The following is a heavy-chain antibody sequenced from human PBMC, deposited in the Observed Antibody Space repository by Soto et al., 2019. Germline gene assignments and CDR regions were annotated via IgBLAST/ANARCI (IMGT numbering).Heavy chain of an antibody. V-gene: IGHV4-30-2*01. J-gene: IGHJ5*02. Sequence: SETLSLTCAVSGGSISSGGYSWSWIRQPPGKGLEWIGYIYHSGSTYYNPSLKSRVTISVDRSKNQFSLKLSSVIAADTAVYYCARGRDGGGASWGQGTLVTVSS. CDR1: GGSISSGGYS. CDR3: ARGRDGGGAS. D-gene: IGHD4-17*01. CDR2: IYHSGST.